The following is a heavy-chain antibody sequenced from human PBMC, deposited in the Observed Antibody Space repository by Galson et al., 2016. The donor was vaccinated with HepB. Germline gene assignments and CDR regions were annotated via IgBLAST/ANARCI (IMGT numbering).Heavy chain of an antibody. Sequence: SLRLSCAASGFTFSSYGMHWVRQAPGKGLEWVALIWYDGSNKYYADSVKGRFTISRDNSKNTLYLQMNSLRAEDTAVYFCARDWIPWYQISKGGLDYWGQGTPVTVSS. D-gene: IGHD2-2*01. CDR2: IWYDGSNK. CDR1: GFTFSSYG. CDR3: ARDWIPWYQISKGGLDY. J-gene: IGHJ4*02. V-gene: IGHV3-33*01.